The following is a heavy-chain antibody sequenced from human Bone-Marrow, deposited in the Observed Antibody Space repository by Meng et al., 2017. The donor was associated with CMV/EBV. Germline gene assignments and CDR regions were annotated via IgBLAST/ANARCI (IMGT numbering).Heavy chain of an antibody. Sequence: ASVKVSCKASGYTFTSYDINWVRQATGQGLEWMGWMNPNSGNTGYAQKFQGRVTISADKSTSTVYMEMSSLRSDDTAVYYCARSQMPAVGYYFDYWGQGTLVTVSS. J-gene: IGHJ4*02. D-gene: IGHD2-8*02. CDR1: GYTFTSYD. V-gene: IGHV1-8*02. CDR3: ARSQMPAVGYYFDY. CDR2: MNPNSGNT.